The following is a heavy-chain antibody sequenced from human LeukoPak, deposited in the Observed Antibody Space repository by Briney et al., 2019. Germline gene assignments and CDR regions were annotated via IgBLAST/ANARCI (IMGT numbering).Heavy chain of an antibody. Sequence: GGSLRLSCAASGFTFSSYAMSWVRQAPGKGLEWVPAISGSGGSTYYADSVKGRFTISRDNSKNTLYLQMNSLRAEDTAVYYCAKPTYYYDSSGYYYDAFDIWGQGTMVTVSS. CDR2: ISGSGGST. CDR3: AKPTYYYDSSGYYYDAFDI. D-gene: IGHD3-22*01. V-gene: IGHV3-23*01. J-gene: IGHJ3*02. CDR1: GFTFSSYA.